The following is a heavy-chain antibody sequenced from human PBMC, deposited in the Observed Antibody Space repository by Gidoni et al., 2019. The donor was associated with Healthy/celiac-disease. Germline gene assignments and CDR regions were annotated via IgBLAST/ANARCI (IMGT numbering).Heavy chain of an antibody. V-gene: IGHV3-73*02. Sequence: EVQLVESGGGLVQPGGSLKLSCAASGFTFSGSAMHWVRQASGKGLEWVGRIRSKANSYATAYAASVKGRFTISRDDSKNTAYLQMNSLKTEDTAVYYCTSSAVAVGGIYRNWGQGTLVTVSS. CDR1: GFTFSGSA. J-gene: IGHJ4*02. CDR2: IRSKANSYAT. CDR3: TSSAVAVGGIYRN. D-gene: IGHD6-19*01.